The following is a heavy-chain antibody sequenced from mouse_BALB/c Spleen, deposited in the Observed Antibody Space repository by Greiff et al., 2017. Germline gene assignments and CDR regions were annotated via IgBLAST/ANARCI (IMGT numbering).Heavy chain of an antibody. D-gene: IGHD1-1*01. V-gene: IGHV1S137*01. CDR1: GYTFTDYA. CDR3: ARGDYGSSYRFAY. Sequence: QVQLQQSGAELVRPGVSVKISCKGSGYTFTDYAMHWVKQSHAKSLEWIGVISTYYGDASYNQKFKGKATMTVGKSSSTAYMELARLTSEDSAIYYCARGDYGSSYRFAYWGQGTLVTVSA. J-gene: IGHJ3*01. CDR2: ISTYYGDA.